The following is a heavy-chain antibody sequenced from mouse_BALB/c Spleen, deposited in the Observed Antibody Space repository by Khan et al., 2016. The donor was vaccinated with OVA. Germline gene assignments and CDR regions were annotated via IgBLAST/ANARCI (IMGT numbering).Heavy chain of an antibody. CDR2: INPSNGYT. CDR3: VRDGAYHRNDGWFAY. D-gene: IGHD2-14*01. CDR1: GYTFTSYT. Sequence: QVQLQQSGAELARPGASVKMSCKASGYTFTSYTIHWIKKRPGQGLEWIGYINPSNGYTNYNQKFKDKATLTTDKSSTTAYMQLSRLTSDDSAVDNCVRDGAYHRNDGWFAYWGQGTLVTVSA. J-gene: IGHJ3*01. V-gene: IGHV1-4*01.